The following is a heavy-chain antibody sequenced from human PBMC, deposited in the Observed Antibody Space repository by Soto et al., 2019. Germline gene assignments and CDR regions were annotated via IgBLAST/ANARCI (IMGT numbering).Heavy chain of an antibody. CDR3: ASSSYYDSSGYYWHFDY. D-gene: IGHD3-22*01. V-gene: IGHV3-48*02. CDR2: ISSSSSTI. CDR1: GFTFSSYS. J-gene: IGHJ4*02. Sequence: ASVKVSCKASGFTFSSYSMNWVRQAPGKGLEWVSYISSSSSTIYYADSVKGRFTISRDNAKNSLYLQMNSLRDEDTAVYYCASSSYYDSSGYYWHFDYWGQGTLVTVSS.